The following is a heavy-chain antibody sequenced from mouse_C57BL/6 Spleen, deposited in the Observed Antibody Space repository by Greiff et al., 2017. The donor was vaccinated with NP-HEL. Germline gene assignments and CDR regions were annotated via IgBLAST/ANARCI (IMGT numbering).Heavy chain of an antibody. V-gene: IGHV5-4*03. D-gene: IGHD2-4*01. J-gene: IGHJ3*01. Sequence: EVKVVESGGGLVKPGGSLKLSCAASGFTFSSYAMSWVRQTPEKRLEWVATISDGGSYTYYPDNVKGRFTISRDNAKNNLYLQMSHLKSEDTAMYYCARGGYDYGRGLAYWGQGTLVTVSA. CDR1: GFTFSSYA. CDR3: ARGGYDYGRGLAY. CDR2: ISDGGSYT.